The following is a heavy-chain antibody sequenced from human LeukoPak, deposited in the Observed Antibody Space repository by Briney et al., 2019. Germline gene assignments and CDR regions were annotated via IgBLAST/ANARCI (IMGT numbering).Heavy chain of an antibody. J-gene: IGHJ4*02. CDR3: ARVSEYYDSSGYYYFDY. CDR2: IYYSGST. CDR1: GGSISSGGYY. D-gene: IGHD3-22*01. Sequence: SETLSLTCTVFGGSISSGGYYWSWIRQHPGKGLEWIGYIYYSGSTYYNPSLKSRVTISVDTSKNQFSLKLSSVTAADTAVYYCARVSEYYDSSGYYYFDYWGQGTLVTVSS. V-gene: IGHV4-31*03.